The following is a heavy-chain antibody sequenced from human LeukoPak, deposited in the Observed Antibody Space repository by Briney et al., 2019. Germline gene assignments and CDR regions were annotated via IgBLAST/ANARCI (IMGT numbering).Heavy chain of an antibody. CDR2: IRYSGNT. D-gene: IGHD5-24*01. Sequence: PSETLSLTCTVSGGSTSSSDYYWGWIRQPPDEGLEWIASIRYSGNTYYNPSLKSRVTMSVDTSKNQFSLKLSSVTAADAAIYYCAREVRRDGCNLFDSWGQGTLVTVSS. CDR3: AREVRRDGCNLFDS. CDR1: GGSTSSSDYY. J-gene: IGHJ4*02. V-gene: IGHV4-39*07.